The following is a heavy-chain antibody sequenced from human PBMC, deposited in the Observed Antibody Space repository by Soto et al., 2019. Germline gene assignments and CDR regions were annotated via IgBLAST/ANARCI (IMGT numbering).Heavy chain of an antibody. CDR3: ARSSSSWSYYFDY. D-gene: IGHD6-13*01. Sequence: SETLSLTCAVYGGSFSGYYWSWIRQPPGKGLEWIGEINHSGSTNYNPSLKSRVTISVDTSKNQFSLKLSSVTAADTAVYYCARSSSSWSYYFDYWGQGTLVTVAS. CDR2: INHSGST. CDR1: GGSFSGYY. J-gene: IGHJ4*02. V-gene: IGHV4-34*01.